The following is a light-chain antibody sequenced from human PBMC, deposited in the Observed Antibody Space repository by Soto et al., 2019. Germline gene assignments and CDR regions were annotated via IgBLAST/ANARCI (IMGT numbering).Light chain of an antibody. CDR1: SSNIGNNY. CDR2: DNN. J-gene: IGLJ3*02. V-gene: IGLV1-51*01. Sequence: QSVLTQPPSVSAAPGQKVTISCSGSSSNIGNNYVSWYQQFPGTAPKLLIYDNNQRPSGIPDRFSGSKSGTSATLGITGLQTGDEADYYCGTWDSSLSAGVFGGGTKLPVL. CDR3: GTWDSSLSAGV.